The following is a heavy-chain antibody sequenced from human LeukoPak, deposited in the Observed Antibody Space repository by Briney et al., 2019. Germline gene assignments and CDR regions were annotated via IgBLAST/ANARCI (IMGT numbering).Heavy chain of an antibody. CDR2: ISGSGGST. V-gene: IGHV3-23*01. CDR1: GFTFSSYA. CDR3: AKWPAYYYGSGSYLDY. J-gene: IGHJ4*02. D-gene: IGHD3-10*01. Sequence: GGSLRLSCAASGFTFSSYAMSWVRQAPGKGLEWVSAISGSGGSTYYADSVKGRFTISRDNSKNTLYLQMSSLRAEDTAVYYCAKWPAYYYGSGSYLDYWGQGTLVTVSS.